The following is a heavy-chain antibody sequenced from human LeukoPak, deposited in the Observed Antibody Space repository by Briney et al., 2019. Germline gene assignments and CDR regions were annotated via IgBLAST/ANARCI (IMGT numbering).Heavy chain of an antibody. CDR2: IIPIFGTA. J-gene: IGHJ4*02. CDR3: ATPYYYDSSGYYEDCFDY. CDR1: GGTFSSYA. Sequence: SVKVSCKASGGTFSSYAISWVRQAPGQGLEWMGGIIPIFGTANYAQKFQGRVTITADESTSTAYMELSSLRSEDTAVYYCATPYYYDSSGYYEDCFDYWGQGTLVTVS. V-gene: IGHV1-69*13. D-gene: IGHD3-22*01.